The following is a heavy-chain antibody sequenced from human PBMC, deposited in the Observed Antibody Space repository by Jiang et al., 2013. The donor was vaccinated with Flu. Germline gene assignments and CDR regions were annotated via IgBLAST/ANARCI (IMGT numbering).Heavy chain of an antibody. CDR2: ISWDGGST. CDR3: AKSVGVVVVAARRYYYYGMDV. V-gene: IGHV3-43*01. D-gene: IGHD2-15*01. Sequence: SLISWDGGSTYYADSVKGRFTISRDNSKNSLYLQMNSLRTEDTALYYCAKSVGVVVVAARRYYYYGMDVWGQGTTVTVSS. J-gene: IGHJ6*02.